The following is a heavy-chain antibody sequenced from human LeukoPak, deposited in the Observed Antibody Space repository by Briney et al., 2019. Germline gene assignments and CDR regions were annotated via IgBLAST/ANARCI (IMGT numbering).Heavy chain of an antibody. D-gene: IGHD2-21*01. J-gene: IGHJ4*02. CDR3: AREMRVVISAYYFDY. CDR1: GDSVSSNSAA. CDR2: TYYRSKWYS. V-gene: IGHV6-1*01. Sequence: SQTLSLTCAVSGDSVSSNSAAWNCIRQSPSRGLEWLARTYYRSKWYSDYAVSVKSRITINPDTSKNQFSLQLSSVTPEDTAVYYCAREMRVVISAYYFDYWGQGTLVTVSS.